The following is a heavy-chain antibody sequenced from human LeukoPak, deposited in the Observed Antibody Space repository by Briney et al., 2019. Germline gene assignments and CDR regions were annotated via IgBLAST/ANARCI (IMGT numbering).Heavy chain of an antibody. CDR1: GFTFSSYA. J-gene: IGHJ3*02. CDR3: AKSYWNDRTAADDAFDI. D-gene: IGHD1-1*01. V-gene: IGHV3-23*01. Sequence: PGGSLRLSCAASGFTFSSYAMSWVRQAPGKGLEWVSAISGSGGSTYYADSVKGRFTISRDNSKNTLYLQMNSLRAEDTAVYYCAKSYWNDRTAADDAFDIWGRGTMVTVSS. CDR2: ISGSGGST.